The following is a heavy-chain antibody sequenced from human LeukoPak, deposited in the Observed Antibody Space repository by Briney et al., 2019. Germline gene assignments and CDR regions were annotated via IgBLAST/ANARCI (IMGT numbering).Heavy chain of an antibody. CDR3: AKGLIPGYYYDSSGWDY. D-gene: IGHD3-22*01. CDR1: GFTFSSYA. J-gene: IGHJ4*02. CDR2: ISGSGGST. V-gene: IGHV3-23*01. Sequence: PGGSLRLSCAAPGFTFSSYAMSWVRQAPGKGLEWVPAISGSGGSTYYADSVKGRFTISRDNSKNTLYLQMNSLRAEDTAVYYCAKGLIPGYYYDSSGWDYWGQGTLVTVSS.